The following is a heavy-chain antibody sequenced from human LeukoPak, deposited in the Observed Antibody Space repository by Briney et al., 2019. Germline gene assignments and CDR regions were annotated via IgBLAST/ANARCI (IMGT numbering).Heavy chain of an antibody. D-gene: IGHD1-14*01. V-gene: IGHV3-7*01. CDR1: GFTFSTYW. CDR2: IKEDGSET. CDR3: GRDSFETDIDY. J-gene: IGHJ4*02. Sequence: PGGSLRLSCAASGFTFSTYWMSWVRQAPGKGLEWVANIKEDGSETYYVDSLRGRFTISRDNLKNSLYLQINSLRAEDTAVYYCGRDSFETDIDYWCQGTLVTVSS.